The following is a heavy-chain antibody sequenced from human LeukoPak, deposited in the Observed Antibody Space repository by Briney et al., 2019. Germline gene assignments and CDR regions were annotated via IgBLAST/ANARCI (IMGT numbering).Heavy chain of an antibody. CDR2: ITGGGTNT. CDR1: GFTFRSYS. CDR3: ARAGVAVAGAGLAY. J-gene: IGHJ4*02. Sequence: PGGSLRLSCAASGFTFRSYSMNWVRQAPGKGLEWVSSITGGGTNTYYPDSVKGRFTISRYNAKNSLYLQMNSLRAEDTAVYYCARAGVAVAGAGLAYWGQGTLVPVSS. V-gene: IGHV3-21*01. D-gene: IGHD6-13*01.